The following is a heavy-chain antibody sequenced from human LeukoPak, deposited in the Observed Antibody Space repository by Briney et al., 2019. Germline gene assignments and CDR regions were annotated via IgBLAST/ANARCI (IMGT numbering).Heavy chain of an antibody. CDR3: ARCRAYSYGLCGTNWFDP. V-gene: IGHV3-48*03. J-gene: IGHJ5*02. D-gene: IGHD5-18*01. CDR1: GFTFSSYE. CDR2: ISSSGSTI. Sequence: GGSLRLSCAASGFTFSSYEMNWVRQAPGKGLEWVSYISSSGSTIYYADSVKGRFTISRDNSKNTLYLLMNSLRGEDTAVYYCARCRAYSYGLCGTNWFDPWGQGTLVTVSS.